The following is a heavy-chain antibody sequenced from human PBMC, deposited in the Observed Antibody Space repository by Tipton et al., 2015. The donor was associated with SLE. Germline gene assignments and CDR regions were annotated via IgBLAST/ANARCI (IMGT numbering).Heavy chain of an antibody. J-gene: IGHJ2*01. D-gene: IGHD7-27*01. Sequence: TLSLTCTVSGGSISSSSYYWGWIRQPPGKGLEWIGSIYYGGSTHYNPSLKSRVTISVDTSKTQFSLNLTSVTAADTAVYSCARGTNWGSGWYFDLWGRGTLVTVSS. CDR2: IYYGGST. V-gene: IGHV4-39*07. CDR1: GGSISSSSYY. CDR3: ARGTNWGSGWYFDL.